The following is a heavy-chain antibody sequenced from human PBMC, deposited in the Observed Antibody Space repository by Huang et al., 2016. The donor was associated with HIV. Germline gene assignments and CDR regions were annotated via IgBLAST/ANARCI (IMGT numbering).Heavy chain of an antibody. CDR1: TFTFGAYW. Sequence: VESGGRSVQPGGSIKLPCVGSTFTFGAYWMSWVRQPPGKGLEWVANIKQDESEKYYVDSVKGRVNISRDNARKVLFLEMDDLRVEDTAIYFCATKTAGMDIWGQGTTVTVSS. CDR3: ATKTAGMDI. D-gene: IGHD1-7*01. J-gene: IGHJ6*02. CDR2: IKQDESEK. V-gene: IGHV3-7*01.